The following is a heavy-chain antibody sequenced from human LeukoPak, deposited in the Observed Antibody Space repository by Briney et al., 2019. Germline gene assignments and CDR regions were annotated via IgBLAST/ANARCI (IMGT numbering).Heavy chain of an antibody. J-gene: IGHJ3*02. CDR2: ISSSGSTI. D-gene: IGHD6-19*01. CDR1: GFTFSDYY. V-gene: IGHV3-11*04. Sequence: GGSLRFSCAASGFTFSDYYMSWIRQAPGKGLEWVSYISSSGSTIYYADSVKGRFTISRDNAKNSLYLQMNSLRAEDTAVYYCAKWLILSNDAFDIWGQGTMVTVSS. CDR3: AKWLILSNDAFDI.